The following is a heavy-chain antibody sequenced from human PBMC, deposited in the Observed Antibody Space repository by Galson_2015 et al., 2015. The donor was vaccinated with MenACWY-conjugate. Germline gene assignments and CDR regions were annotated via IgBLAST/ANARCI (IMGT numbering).Heavy chain of an antibody. CDR1: GYTFTSNW. CDR2: IYPGDSDT. Sequence: QSGAEVKEPGESLKISCKGSGYTFTSNWIGWVRQMPGKGLEWMGIIYPGDSDTRYTPSFQGHVTISADKSINTAYLQWGSLEASDTAMYYCARQGFGSSSLDYWGQGTLVTVSS. J-gene: IGHJ4*02. D-gene: IGHD6-6*01. V-gene: IGHV5-51*01. CDR3: ARQGFGSSSLDY.